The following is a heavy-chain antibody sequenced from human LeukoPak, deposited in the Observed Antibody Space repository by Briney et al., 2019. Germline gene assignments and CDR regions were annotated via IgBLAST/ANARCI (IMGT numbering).Heavy chain of an antibody. CDR2: IIPIFGTA. CDR3: AKSGYSGYYSGYY. J-gene: IGHJ4*02. V-gene: IGHV1-69*01. Sequence: ASVKVSCKASGGTFSSYAISWVRQAPGQGLEWMGGIIPIFGTANYAQKFQGRVTITADESTSTAYMELSSLRSEDTAVYYCAKSGYSGYYSGYYWGQGTLVTVSS. D-gene: IGHD5-12*01. CDR1: GGTFSSYA.